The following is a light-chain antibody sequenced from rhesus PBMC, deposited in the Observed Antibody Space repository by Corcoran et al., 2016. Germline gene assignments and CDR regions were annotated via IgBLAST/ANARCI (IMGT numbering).Light chain of an antibody. CDR3: QHNYGTPHS. CDR1: ENVNNY. CDR2: KAS. Sequence: DIQMTQSPSSLSASVGDRVTITCRTSENVNNYLNWYQQNTGKAPKHLIYKASTLQIGVPSRFRGSGSGTEYTFTISSLQSENVATYYCQHNYGTPHSFSQGTKVEIK. J-gene: IGKJ2*01. V-gene: IGKV1-74*01.